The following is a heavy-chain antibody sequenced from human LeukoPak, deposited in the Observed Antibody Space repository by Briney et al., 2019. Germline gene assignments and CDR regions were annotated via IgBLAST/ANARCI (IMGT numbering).Heavy chain of an antibody. Sequence: SETLSLTCAVYGGSFSGYYWSWIRQPSGKGLEWIGEINHSGSTNYNPSLKSRVTISVDTSKNQFSLKLSSVTAADTAVYYCARSRMVRGVTTALGPKSPHGMDVWGKGTTVTVSS. CDR3: ARSRMVRGVTTALGPKSPHGMDV. CDR2: INHSGST. J-gene: IGHJ6*04. V-gene: IGHV4-34*01. CDR1: GGSFSGYY. D-gene: IGHD3-10*01.